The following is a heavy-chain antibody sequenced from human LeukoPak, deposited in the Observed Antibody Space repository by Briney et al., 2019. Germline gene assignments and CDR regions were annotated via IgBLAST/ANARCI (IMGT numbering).Heavy chain of an antibody. CDR3: ATSIAVAAAFDY. CDR1: GYTFTGYY. J-gene: IGHJ4*02. Sequence: ASVKVSCKAPGYTFTGYYMHWVRQAPGQGLEWMGWINPNSGGTNYAQKFQGRVTMTRDTSISTAYMELSRLRSDDTAVYYCATSIAVAAAFDYWGQGTLVTVSS. D-gene: IGHD6-19*01. V-gene: IGHV1-2*02. CDR2: INPNSGGT.